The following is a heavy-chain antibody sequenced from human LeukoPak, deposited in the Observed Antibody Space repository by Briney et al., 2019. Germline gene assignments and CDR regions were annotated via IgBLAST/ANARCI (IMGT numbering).Heavy chain of an antibody. V-gene: IGHV1-2*02. CDR2: INPNSGGT. Sequence: ASVKVSCKASGYTFTGYFMHWVRQAPGQGLEWMEWINPNSGGTNYAQKFQGRVTMTRDTSISTAYMELSRLRSDDTAVYYCARGRGYCSSTSCPDRTYYYYYMDVWGKGTTVTVSS. CDR1: GYTFTGYF. D-gene: IGHD2-2*01. J-gene: IGHJ6*03. CDR3: ARGRGYCSSTSCPDRTYYYYYMDV.